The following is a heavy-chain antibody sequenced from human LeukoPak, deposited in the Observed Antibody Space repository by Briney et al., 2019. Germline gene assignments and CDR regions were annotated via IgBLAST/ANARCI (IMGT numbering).Heavy chain of an antibody. Sequence: GGSLRLSCAASGFTFSCYSMSWVRQAPGKGLEWVSCISTSSSYIYHADSVKGRFTISRDNAKNSLYLQMNSPRDEDTPVYYCAELGITMIGGVWGKGTTVTISS. CDR3: AELGITMIGGV. V-gene: IGHV3-21*01. J-gene: IGHJ6*04. D-gene: IGHD3-10*02. CDR2: ISTSSSYI. CDR1: GFTFSCYS.